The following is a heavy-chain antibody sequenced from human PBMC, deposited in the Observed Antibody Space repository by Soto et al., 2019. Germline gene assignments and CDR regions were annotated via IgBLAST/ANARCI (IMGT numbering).Heavy chain of an antibody. J-gene: IGHJ4*02. D-gene: IGHD2-15*01. CDR1: GFSLSSAGAA. V-gene: IGHV2-5*02. Sequence: SGPTLVNPTQTLTLTCSVSGFSLSSAGAAVGWIRQPPGKALEWLALIYWDDDKRYSPSLKSRLTITKDTSKSQVVLTMTNMDPVDTATYYCARSLMVGGTRYNDYWGPGILVTVSS. CDR3: ARSLMVGGTRYNDY. CDR2: IYWDDDK.